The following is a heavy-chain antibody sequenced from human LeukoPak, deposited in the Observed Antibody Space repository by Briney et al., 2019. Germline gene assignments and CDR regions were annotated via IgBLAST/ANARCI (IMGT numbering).Heavy chain of an antibody. V-gene: IGHV3-74*01. D-gene: IGHD6-13*01. CDR1: GFTFSSYW. Sequence: GGSLRLSRAASGFTFSSYWMHWVRQAPGKGLVWVSRINSDGSSTSYADSVKGRFTISRDNAKNTLYLQMNSLRAEDTAVYYCARERIAAAGTGFDYWGQGTLVTVSS. CDR2: INSDGSST. J-gene: IGHJ4*02. CDR3: ARERIAAAGTGFDY.